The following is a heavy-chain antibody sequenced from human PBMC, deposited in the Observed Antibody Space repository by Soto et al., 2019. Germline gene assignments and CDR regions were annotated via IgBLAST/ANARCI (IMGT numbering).Heavy chain of an antibody. V-gene: IGHV1-69*01. CDR3: ARDQVDMATIGYYGMDV. CDR2: IIPIFGTA. CDR1: GGTFSSYA. Sequence: QVQLVQSGAEVKKPGSSVKVSCKASGGTFSSYAISWVRQAPGQGLEWMGGIIPIFGTANYAQKFQGRVTITADESTSTAYMELSSLRSEDTAVYYCARDQVDMATIGYYGMDVWGQGTTVTVSS. D-gene: IGHD5-12*01. J-gene: IGHJ6*02.